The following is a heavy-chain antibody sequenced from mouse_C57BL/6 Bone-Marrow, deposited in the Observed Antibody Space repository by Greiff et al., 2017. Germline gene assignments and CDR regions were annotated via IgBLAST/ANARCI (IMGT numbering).Heavy chain of an antibody. Sequence: QVQLKQPGAELVRPGTSVKLSCKASGYTFTSYWMHWVKQRPGQGLEWIGVIDPSDSYTNYNQKFKGKATLTVDTSSSTAYMQLSSLTSEDSAVYYCARSLYYGNLRDYWGQGTTLTVSS. CDR3: ARSLYYGNLRDY. CDR2: IDPSDSYT. J-gene: IGHJ2*01. CDR1: GYTFTSYW. V-gene: IGHV1-59*01. D-gene: IGHD2-1*01.